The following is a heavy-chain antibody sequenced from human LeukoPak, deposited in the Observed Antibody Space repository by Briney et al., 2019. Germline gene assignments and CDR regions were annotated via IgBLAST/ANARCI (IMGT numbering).Heavy chain of an antibody. Sequence: PGGSLKLSCAASGFTFSGSAMHWVRQASGKGLEWGGRIRSKANSYATAYAASVKGRFTISRDDSKNTAYLQMNSLKTEDTAVHYCTRSGSVVPAAKAWYYFDYWGQGTLVTVSS. CDR2: IRSKANSYAT. CDR3: TRSGSVVPAAKAWYYFDY. CDR1: GFTFSGSA. D-gene: IGHD2-2*01. V-gene: IGHV3-73*01. J-gene: IGHJ4*02.